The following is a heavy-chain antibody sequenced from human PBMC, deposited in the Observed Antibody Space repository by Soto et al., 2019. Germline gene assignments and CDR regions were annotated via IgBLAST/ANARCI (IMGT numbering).Heavy chain of an antibody. CDR1: GFTFSSSE. Sequence: PGWSLRLSCAASGFTFSSSEMYWVRQAPGKGLEWISYIHPGGQTIFYAESVKGRFTISRDNAKHSVYLQMNSLRAEDTAVYYCARRGSRWGRGTKVTVSS. CDR2: IHPGGQTI. D-gene: IGHD2-15*01. V-gene: IGHV3-48*03. J-gene: IGHJ3*01. CDR3: ARRGSR.